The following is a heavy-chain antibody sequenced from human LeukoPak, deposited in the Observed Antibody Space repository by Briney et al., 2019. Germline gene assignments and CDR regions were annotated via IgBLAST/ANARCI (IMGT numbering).Heavy chain of an antibody. D-gene: IGHD2-15*01. Sequence: SETLSLTCAVYGGSFSGYYWSWIRQPPGKGLEWIGEINHGGSTNYNPSLKSRVTISVDTSKNQFSLKLSSVTAADTAVYYCARGDRYCSGGSCYSGEYYYMDVWGKGTTVTVSS. V-gene: IGHV4-34*01. CDR2: INHGGST. CDR1: GGSFSGYY. CDR3: ARGDRYCSGGSCYSGEYYYMDV. J-gene: IGHJ6*03.